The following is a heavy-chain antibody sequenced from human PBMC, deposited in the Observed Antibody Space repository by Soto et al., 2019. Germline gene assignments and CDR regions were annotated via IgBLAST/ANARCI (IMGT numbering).Heavy chain of an antibody. CDR2: IYYSGST. V-gene: IGHV4-59*01. CDR1: GGSISSYY. J-gene: IGHJ4*02. CDR3: ARGPNYYDSSGYYPRFDY. Sequence: SETLSLTCTVSGGSISSYYWSWIRQPPGKGLEWIGYIYYSGSTNYNPSLKSRVTISVDTSKNQFSLKLSSVTAADTAVYYCARGPNYYDSSGYYPRFDYWGQGTLVTVSS. D-gene: IGHD3-22*01.